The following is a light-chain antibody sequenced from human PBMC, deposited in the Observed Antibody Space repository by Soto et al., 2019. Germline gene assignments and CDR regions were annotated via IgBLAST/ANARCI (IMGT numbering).Light chain of an antibody. V-gene: IGKV3-15*01. J-gene: IGKJ4*01. CDR2: DAS. CDR3: QQYNKWPPLT. CDR1: QSVSSD. Sequence: EIVMTQSPATLSVSPGERATLSCRASQSVSSDLAWYQQKPGQSPRLLIYDASTRATGIPVRFSGSGSGTEFTLTISSLQSEDFALYYCQQYNKWPPLTFGGGTKVEI.